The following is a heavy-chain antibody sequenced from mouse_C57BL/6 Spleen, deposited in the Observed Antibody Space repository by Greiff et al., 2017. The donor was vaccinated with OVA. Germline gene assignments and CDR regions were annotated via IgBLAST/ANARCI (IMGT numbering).Heavy chain of an antibody. Sequence: VQLKESGGGLVKPGGSLKLSCAASGFTFSSYAMSWVRQTPEKRLEWVATISDGGSYTYYPDNVKGRFTISRDNAKNNLYLQMSHLKSEDTAMYYCARDQGLLPYYAMDYWGQGTSVTVSS. CDR1: GFTFSSYA. CDR3: ARDQGLLPYYAMDY. V-gene: IGHV5-4*01. CDR2: ISDGGSYT. J-gene: IGHJ4*01. D-gene: IGHD3-1*01.